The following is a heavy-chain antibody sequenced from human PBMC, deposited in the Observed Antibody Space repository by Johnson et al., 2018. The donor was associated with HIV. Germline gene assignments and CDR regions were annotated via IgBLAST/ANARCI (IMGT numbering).Heavy chain of an antibody. CDR1: GFTFENYG. Sequence: EVQLVESGGSVIRPGGSLRLSCVGTGFTFENYGMSWVRQAPGKGLQWVSGINWNGDTTTHADSVKGRFTISRDNSKNTLYLQMNTLRAEDTAVYYCAREAGAFDIWGQGTTVTVSP. CDR2: INWNGDTT. CDR3: AREAGAFDI. J-gene: IGHJ3*02. V-gene: IGHV3-20*04.